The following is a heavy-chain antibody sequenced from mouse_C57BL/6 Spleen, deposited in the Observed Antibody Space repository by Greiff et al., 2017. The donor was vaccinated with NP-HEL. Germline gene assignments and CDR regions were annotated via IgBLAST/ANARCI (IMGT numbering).Heavy chain of an antibody. Sequence: VQLQQSGPELVKPGASVKISCKASGYTFTDYYINWVKQRPGQGLEWIGWIFPGSGSTYYNEKFKGKATLTVDKSSSTAYMLLSSLTSEDSAVDFGARLGEYDGGFDYWGQGTTLTVSS. CDR2: IFPGSGST. CDR3: ARLGEYDGGFDY. D-gene: IGHD2-14*01. J-gene: IGHJ2*01. V-gene: IGHV1-75*01. CDR1: GYTFTDYY.